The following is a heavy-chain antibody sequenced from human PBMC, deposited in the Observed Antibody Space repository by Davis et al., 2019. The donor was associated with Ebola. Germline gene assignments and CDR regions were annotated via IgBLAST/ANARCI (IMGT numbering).Heavy chain of an antibody. CDR3: ARRYSGRYSYHYGMDV. CDR2: INHSGST. D-gene: IGHD1-26*01. V-gene: IGHV4-34*01. CDR1: GGSFSDYY. J-gene: IGHJ6*04. Sequence: MPSETLSLTCVGYGGSFSDYYWTWIRQPPGKGLEWIGEINHSGSTKYSPSLNSRVTISVDTSKNQFSLKLTSVTAADTAIYYCARRYSGRYSYHYGMDVWGKGTTVTVSS.